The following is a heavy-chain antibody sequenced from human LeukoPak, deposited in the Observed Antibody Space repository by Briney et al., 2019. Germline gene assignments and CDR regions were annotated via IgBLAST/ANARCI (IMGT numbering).Heavy chain of an antibody. J-gene: IGHJ4*02. V-gene: IGHV1-2*02. D-gene: IGHD6-19*01. CDR2: INPNSGGT. Sequence: ASVKVSCKASGYTFTGYYMHWVRQAPGQGLKWMGWINPNSGGTNYAQKFQGRVTMTRDTSISTAYMELSRLRSDDTAVYYCASSIAVAGTGFDYWGQGTLSPSPQ. CDR3: ASSIAVAGTGFDY. CDR1: GYTFTGYY.